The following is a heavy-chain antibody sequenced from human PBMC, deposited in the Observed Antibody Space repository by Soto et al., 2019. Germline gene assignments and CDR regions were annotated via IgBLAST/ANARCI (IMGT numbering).Heavy chain of an antibody. V-gene: IGHV3-15*01. J-gene: IGHJ4*02. D-gene: IGHD3-3*01. Sequence: EVQLVESGGGLVKPGGSLTLSCAASGFSFSNVWMSWVRQAPGKGLEWVGHIKSKSVGGTTDYTAPVKGRFTISRDDSKDTLELQMNCLTTSLTAVHYCTSYASRTILEVGTCDSLQTKIYVAWCQGILVTVSS. CDR3: TSYASRTILEVGTCDSLQTKIYVA. CDR2: IKSKSVGGTT. CDR1: GFSFSNVW.